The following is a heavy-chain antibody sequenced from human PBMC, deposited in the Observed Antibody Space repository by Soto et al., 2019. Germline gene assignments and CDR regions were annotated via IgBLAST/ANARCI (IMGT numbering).Heavy chain of an antibody. V-gene: IGHV4-59*01. CDR1: GTSIIGYY. Sequence: PSETLSLTCSVSGTSIIGYYWTWIRQPPGKGLEWIGYINYTGTTKYNPSLKSRLTISVDTSKNQFSLRLNSVTAADTAVYYCAREVSSFGSNHFDSWGQGALVTVSS. J-gene: IGHJ4*02. D-gene: IGHD3-10*01. CDR2: INYTGTT. CDR3: AREVSSFGSNHFDS.